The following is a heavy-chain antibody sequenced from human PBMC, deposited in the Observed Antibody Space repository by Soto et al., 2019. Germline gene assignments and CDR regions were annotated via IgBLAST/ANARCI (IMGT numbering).Heavy chain of an antibody. Sequence: QLHLQESGPGLAKPSGTLSLTCTVSGDFIGRDNWWTWVRLPPGKGLEWIGEVFHTGSTTYNPSLKSRVTISIDKSKKQYSLMLTSVTAADTAVYFCARGGYDFWSGYSGSLSQSYGMDLWGQGTTVIVSS. CDR3: ARGGYDFWSGYSGSLSQSYGMDL. J-gene: IGHJ6*02. V-gene: IGHV4-4*02. D-gene: IGHD3-3*01. CDR1: GDFIGRDNW. CDR2: VFHTGST.